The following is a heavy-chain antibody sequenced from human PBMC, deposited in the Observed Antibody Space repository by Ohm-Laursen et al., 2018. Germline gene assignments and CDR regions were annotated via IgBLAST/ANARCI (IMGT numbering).Heavy chain of an antibody. Sequence: SLRLSCTASGLTFDSETMTWVRQAPGKGLEWVSGISGTGSNTFYADSVKGRFIISRDNSKNTVFLQMNSLRAEDTAVYYCAKGLKYYYGSGSFDWGQGTLVTVTS. D-gene: IGHD3-10*01. CDR1: GLTFDSET. V-gene: IGHV3-23*01. CDR2: ISGTGSNT. CDR3: AKGLKYYYGSGSFD. J-gene: IGHJ4*02.